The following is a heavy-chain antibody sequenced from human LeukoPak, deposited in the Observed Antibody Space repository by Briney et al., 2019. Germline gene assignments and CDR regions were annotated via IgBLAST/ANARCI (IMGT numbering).Heavy chain of an antibody. CDR2: ISGSGGST. CDR1: GGSFSGYY. J-gene: IGHJ4*02. D-gene: IGHD4-17*01. CDR3: APRTPRNYGAFDY. V-gene: IGHV3-23*01. Sequence: PSETLSLTCAVYGGSFSGYYWSWIRQPPGKGLEWVSAISGSGGSTYYADSVKGRFTISRDNSKNTLYLQMNSLRAEDTAVYYCAPRTPRNYGAFDYWGQGTLVTVSS.